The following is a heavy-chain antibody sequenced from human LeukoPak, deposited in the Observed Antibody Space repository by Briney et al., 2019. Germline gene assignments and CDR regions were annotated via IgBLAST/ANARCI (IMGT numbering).Heavy chain of an antibody. CDR2: IGGSGTT. CDR3: AKGGGNWFDY. CDR1: EFIFSDNS. Sequence: GSLRLSCAASEFIFSDNSMSWVRQAPGMGLEWVSTIGGSGTTYYADSVKGRFTISRDNSKNTLHLQMNSLRVEDTALYYCAKGGGNWFDYWGPGTLVTVSS. D-gene: IGHD4-23*01. V-gene: IGHV3-23*01. J-gene: IGHJ4*02.